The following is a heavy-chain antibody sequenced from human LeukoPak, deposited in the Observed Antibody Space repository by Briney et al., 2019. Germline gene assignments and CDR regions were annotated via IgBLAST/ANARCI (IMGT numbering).Heavy chain of an antibody. V-gene: IGHV4-39*01. CDR1: GGSISSSSYY. J-gene: IGHJ4*02. CDR3: ARGNVLLWFGELRSYYFDY. D-gene: IGHD3-10*01. Sequence: PSETLSLTCTVSGGSISSSSYYRGWIRQPPGKGLEWIGSIYYSGSTYYNPSLKSRVTISVHTSKNQFSLKLSSVTAADTAVYYCARGNVLLWFGELRSYYFDYWGQGTLVTVSS. CDR2: IYYSGST.